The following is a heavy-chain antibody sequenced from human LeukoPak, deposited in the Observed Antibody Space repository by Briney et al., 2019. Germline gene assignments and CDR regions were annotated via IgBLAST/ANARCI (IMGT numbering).Heavy chain of an antibody. CDR2: ISGSGGST. J-gene: IGHJ6*02. CDR3: AKDNPPGYYYDSSGYYYYGMNV. Sequence: PGGSLRLSCAASGFTFSSYAMSWVRQAPGQGLEWVSAISGSGGSTYYADSVKGRFTISRDNSKNTLYLQMNSLRAEDTAVYYCAKDNPPGYYYDSSGYYYYGMNVWGQGTTVTVSS. CDR1: GFTFSSYA. D-gene: IGHD3-22*01. V-gene: IGHV3-23*01.